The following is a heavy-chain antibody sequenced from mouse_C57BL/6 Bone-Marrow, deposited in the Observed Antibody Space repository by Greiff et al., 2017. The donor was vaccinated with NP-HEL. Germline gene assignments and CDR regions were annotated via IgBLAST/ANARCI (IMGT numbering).Heavy chain of an antibody. CDR1: GYAFSSSW. J-gene: IGHJ3*01. V-gene: IGHV1-82*01. Sequence: VQLQQSGPELVKPGASVKISCKASGYAFSSSWMNWVKQRPGKGLEWIGRIYPGDGDTNYNGKFKGKATLTADKSSSTAYMQLSSLTSEDSAVYFCARFGYYGGAYWGQGTLVTVSA. CDR2: IYPGDGDT. CDR3: ARFGYYGGAY. D-gene: IGHD2-3*01.